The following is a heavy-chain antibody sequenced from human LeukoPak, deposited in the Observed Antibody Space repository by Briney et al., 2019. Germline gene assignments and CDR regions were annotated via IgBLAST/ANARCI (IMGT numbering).Heavy chain of an antibody. V-gene: IGHV3-48*01. Sequence: GGSLRLSCAASGFTFSSYSMNWVRQAPGKGLEWVSYISSSSSTIYYADSVKGRFTISRDNAKNSLYLQMNSLRAEDTAVYYCARERRTVTTDYWGQGTLATVSS. J-gene: IGHJ4*02. CDR2: ISSSSSTI. CDR3: ARERRTVTTDY. D-gene: IGHD4-17*01. CDR1: GFTFSSYS.